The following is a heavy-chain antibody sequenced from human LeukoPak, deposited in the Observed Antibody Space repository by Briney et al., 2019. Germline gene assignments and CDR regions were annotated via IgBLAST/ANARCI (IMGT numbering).Heavy chain of an antibody. CDR1: GFTFSSYS. V-gene: IGHV3-21*01. J-gene: IGHJ4*02. Sequence: GGSLRLSCAASGFTFSSYSMNSVRQAPGKGLEWVSSISSSSSYIYHADSVKGRFTISRDNAKNSLYLQMNSLRAEDTAVYYCARDRGIGYCSSTSCFGFDYWGQGTLVTVSS. CDR2: ISSSSSYI. D-gene: IGHD2-2*01. CDR3: ARDRGIGYCSSTSCFGFDY.